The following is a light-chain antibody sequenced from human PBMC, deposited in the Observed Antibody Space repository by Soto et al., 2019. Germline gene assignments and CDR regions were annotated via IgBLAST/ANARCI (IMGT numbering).Light chain of an antibody. CDR3: QQYGSSVWT. CDR1: QSVGSPY. V-gene: IGKV3-20*01. CDR2: GAS. Sequence: EIGVSQSPCTLSLSPGERATLSCRASQSVGSPYLAWYQQKPGQAPRLLIYGASNRATGIPDRFSGSGSGTDFTLTISRLEPEDFAVYYCQQYGSSVWTFGQGTKVAIK. J-gene: IGKJ1*01.